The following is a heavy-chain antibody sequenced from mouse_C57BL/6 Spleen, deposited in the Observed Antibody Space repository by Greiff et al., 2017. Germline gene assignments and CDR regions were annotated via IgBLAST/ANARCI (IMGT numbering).Heavy chain of an antibody. D-gene: IGHD1-1*01. J-gene: IGHJ3*01. CDR2: IDPENGDT. Sequence: VQLQQSGAELVRPGASVKLSCTASGFNIKDDYMHWVKQRPEQGLEWIGWIDPENGDTEYASKFQGKATITADTSSNTAYLQLSSLTSEDTAVYYCTTGVYGSSCAYWGQGTLVTVSA. V-gene: IGHV14-4*01. CDR3: TTGVYGSSCAY. CDR1: GFNIKDDY.